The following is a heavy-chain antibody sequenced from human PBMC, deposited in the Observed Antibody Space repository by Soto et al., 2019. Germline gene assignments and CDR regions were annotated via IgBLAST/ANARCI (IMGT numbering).Heavy chain of an antibody. CDR3: ARGGVHCSSTSCYTG. V-gene: IGHV4-30-4*01. CDR2: IYYSGST. Sequence: PSETLSLTCTVSGGSISSGDYYWSWIRQPPGKGLEWIGYIYYSGSTYYNPSLKSRVTISVDTSKNQFSLKLSSVTAADTAVYYCARGGVHCSSTSCYTGWGQGTLVTVSS. CDR1: GGSISSGDYY. J-gene: IGHJ4*02. D-gene: IGHD2-2*02.